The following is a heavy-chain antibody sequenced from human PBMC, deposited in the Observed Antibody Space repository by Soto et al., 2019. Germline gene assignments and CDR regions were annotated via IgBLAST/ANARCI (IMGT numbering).Heavy chain of an antibody. D-gene: IGHD6-13*01. CDR3: VKDESINWYSGHFRH. CDR2: INWNSGSI. Sequence: SLRLSCAASGFTFDDYAMHWVRQVPGKGLEWVSGINWNSGSIGYGDSVKGRFAISRDNAKNSLHLQMNSLSAADTAFYYCVKDESINWYSGHFRHWGQGTLVTVSS. V-gene: IGHV3-9*01. J-gene: IGHJ1*01. CDR1: GFTFDDYA.